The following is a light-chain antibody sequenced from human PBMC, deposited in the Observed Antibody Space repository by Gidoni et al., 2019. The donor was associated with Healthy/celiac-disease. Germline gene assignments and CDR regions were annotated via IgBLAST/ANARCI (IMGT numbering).Light chain of an antibody. CDR1: PSVLYSSNNKNY. J-gene: IGKJ1*01. CDR3: QQYYSTQT. V-gene: IGKV4-1*01. Sequence: DIVMTQSPDSLAVSLGERATINCKSSPSVLYSSNNKNYLAWYQQKPGQPPKLLIYWASTRESGVPDRFSGSGSGTDFTLTISSLQAEDVAVYYCQQYYSTQTFGQXTKVEIK. CDR2: WAS.